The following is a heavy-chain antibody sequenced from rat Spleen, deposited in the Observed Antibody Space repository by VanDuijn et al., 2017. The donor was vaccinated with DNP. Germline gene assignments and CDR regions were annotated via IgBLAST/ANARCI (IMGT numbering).Heavy chain of an antibody. CDR1: GFTFSKYA. D-gene: IGHD1-4*01. Sequence: EVQLVESGGALVQPERSLKLSCAASGFTFSKYAMAWVRQAPTQGLEWVASTINSGGTTYYRDSVKGRFTISRDNAKSTLYLQMDSLRSDDTATYYCAGRPPPTRGPFDYWGQGVTVTVSS. V-gene: IGHV5S23*01. J-gene: IGHJ2*01. CDR2: TINSGGTT. CDR3: AGRPPPTRGPFDY.